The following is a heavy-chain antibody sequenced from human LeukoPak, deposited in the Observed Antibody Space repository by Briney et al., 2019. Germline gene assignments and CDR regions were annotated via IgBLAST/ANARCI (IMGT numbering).Heavy chain of an antibody. Sequence: ASVKVSCKASGYTFTDYYLHWVRQAPGQGLEWMGRINPKSGGTNYAQKFQGRVTMTRDTSISTAYMELSRLRSDDTAVYYCARDPYYDFWSGQKSFDPWGQGTLVTVSS. CDR1: GYTFTDYY. D-gene: IGHD3-3*01. V-gene: IGHV1-2*06. CDR2: INPKSGGT. CDR3: ARDPYYDFWSGQKSFDP. J-gene: IGHJ5*02.